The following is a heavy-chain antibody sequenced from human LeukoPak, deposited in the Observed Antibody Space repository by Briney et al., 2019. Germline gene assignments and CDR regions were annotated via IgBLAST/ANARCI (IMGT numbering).Heavy chain of an antibody. CDR3: AKEGSESYSATPFEY. V-gene: IGHV3-23*01. Sequence: GGSLRLSCAASGFTFGSYAISWVRQIPGKGLEWASALSARGGRTFYADSVNGRFTISRDNSKNTLYLQMNSLRAEDTAVYYCAKEGSESYSATPFEYWGQGTLVTVSS. CDR2: LSARGGRT. J-gene: IGHJ4*02. CDR1: GFTFGSYA. D-gene: IGHD3-10*01.